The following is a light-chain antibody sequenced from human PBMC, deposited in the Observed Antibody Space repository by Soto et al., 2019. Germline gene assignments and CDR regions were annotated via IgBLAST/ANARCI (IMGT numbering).Light chain of an antibody. J-gene: IGKJ1*01. CDR3: QQYNSPPRT. CDR2: GAS. V-gene: IGKV3-20*01. CDR1: QSVSSY. Sequence: ESVLTQSPGSLSLSPGERATLSCRASQSVSSYLAWYQQKPGQAPRLLISGASSRATGFPDRFSGSGSGTDFSLTISRLEPEDSAVYYYQQYNSPPRTFGQGTKVDIK.